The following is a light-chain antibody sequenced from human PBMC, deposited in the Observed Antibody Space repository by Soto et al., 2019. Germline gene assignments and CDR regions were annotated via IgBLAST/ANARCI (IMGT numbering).Light chain of an antibody. CDR3: QQRSIWPLT. CDR2: DAS. Sequence: EIVLTQSPATLSLSPGERATLSCRASRSVSSYLAWYQQKPGQAPRLLIYDASNRATGIPARFSGSGSGTDFTLTISSLEPEDFAVYYCQQRSIWPLTFGGGTKVEIK. J-gene: IGKJ4*01. V-gene: IGKV3-11*01. CDR1: RSVSSY.